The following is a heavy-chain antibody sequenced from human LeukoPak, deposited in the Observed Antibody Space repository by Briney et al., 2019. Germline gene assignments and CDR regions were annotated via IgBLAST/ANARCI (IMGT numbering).Heavy chain of an antibody. Sequence: SETLSLTCAVFGGSISSGGYSWSWIRQPPGKGLEWIGYIYHSGSTYYNPSLKSRVTISVDRSKNQFSLKLSSVTAADTAVYYCARGRLYYFDYWGQGTLVTVSS. CDR3: ARGRLYYFDY. CDR1: GGSISSGGYS. CDR2: IYHSGST. V-gene: IGHV4-30-2*01. J-gene: IGHJ4*02.